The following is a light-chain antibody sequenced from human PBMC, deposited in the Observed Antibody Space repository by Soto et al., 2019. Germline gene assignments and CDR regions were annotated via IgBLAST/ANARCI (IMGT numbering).Light chain of an antibody. J-gene: IGLJ1*01. CDR1: SSDVGAYYS. Sequence: QSVLTQPAGVSGSPGQSITISCTGTSSDVGAYYSVSWYQHHPGKAPKLIIYGVTNRPSGVSNRFSGSKSGNTASLTISGLQAEDEADYHCSSYTSGSSHYVFGTGTKVTVL. V-gene: IGLV2-14*01. CDR2: GVT. CDR3: SSYTSGSSHYV.